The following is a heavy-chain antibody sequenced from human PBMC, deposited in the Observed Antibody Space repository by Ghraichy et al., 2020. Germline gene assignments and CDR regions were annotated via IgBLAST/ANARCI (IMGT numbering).Heavy chain of an antibody. J-gene: IGHJ3*02. D-gene: IGHD3-10*01. V-gene: IGHV3-23*01. CDR1: GFTFSSYA. CDR3: AKWKITMVQGVNDAFDI. CDR2: ISGSGGST. Sequence: GGSLRLSCAASGFTFSSYAMSWVRQAPGKGLEWVSAISGSGGSTYYADSVKGRFTISRDNSKNTLYLQMNSLRAEDTAVYYCAKWKITMVQGVNDAFDIWGQGTMVTVSS.